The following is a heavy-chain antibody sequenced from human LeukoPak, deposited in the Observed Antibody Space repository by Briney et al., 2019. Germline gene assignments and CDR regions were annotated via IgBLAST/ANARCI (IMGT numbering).Heavy chain of an antibody. CDR1: GGSISSSNW. Sequence: PSETLSLTCAVSGGSISSSNWWSWVRQPPGKGLEWIGYIYTSGSTFYNPSLKSRVTMSVDTSKNQFSLKLRSMTAADTAVYYCARGGVVVAATFDYWGQGTLVTVSS. D-gene: IGHD2-15*01. CDR3: ARGGVVVAATFDY. V-gene: IGHV4-4*02. CDR2: IYTSGST. J-gene: IGHJ4*02.